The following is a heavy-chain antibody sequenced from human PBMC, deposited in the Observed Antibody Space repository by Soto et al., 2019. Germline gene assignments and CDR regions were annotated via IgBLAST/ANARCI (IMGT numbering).Heavy chain of an antibody. CDR3: ARVLVGATILGLDY. CDR2: ISSSSSYT. Sequence: QVQLVESGGGLVKPGGSLRLSCAASGFTFSDYYMSWIRQAPGQGLEWVSYISSSSSYTNHAHSVKGRFTISRDNAENSLYLQMKSLRAVDTAVYYCARVLVGATILGLDYWGQVTLVTVSS. D-gene: IGHD1-26*01. CDR1: GFTFSDYY. V-gene: IGHV3-11*05. J-gene: IGHJ4*02.